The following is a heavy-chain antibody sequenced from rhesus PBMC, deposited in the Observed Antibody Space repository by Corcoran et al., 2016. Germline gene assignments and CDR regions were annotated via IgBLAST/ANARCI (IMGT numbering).Heavy chain of an antibody. CDR2: IFDGSGST. CDR1: GGSISGHF. J-gene: IGHJ4*01. V-gene: IGHV4-173*01. CDR3: AREVYGNRRDDS. Sequence: QLQLQESGPGLVKPSETLSLTCAVSGGSISGHFWNWLRPPPGKGLEWIGRIFDGSGSTEYNPSLKSRVTISTDTSKTQFSLRLTSVTAADTAVYFCAREVYGNRRDDSWGQGVLVTVSS. D-gene: IGHD4-35*01.